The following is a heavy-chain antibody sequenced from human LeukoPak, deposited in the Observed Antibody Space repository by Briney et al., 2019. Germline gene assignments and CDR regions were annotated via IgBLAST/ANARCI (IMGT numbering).Heavy chain of an antibody. CDR1: GFTFSSYE. V-gene: IGHV3-48*03. CDR3: AKELESYCSSTSCYSGFDY. D-gene: IGHD2-2*01. J-gene: IGHJ4*02. CDR2: ISSSGSTI. Sequence: GGSLRLSCAASGFTFSSYEMNWVRQAPGKGLEWVSYISSSGSTIYYADSVKGRFTISRDNAKNSLYLQMNSLRAEDTAVYYCAKELESYCSSTSCYSGFDYWGQGTLVTVSS.